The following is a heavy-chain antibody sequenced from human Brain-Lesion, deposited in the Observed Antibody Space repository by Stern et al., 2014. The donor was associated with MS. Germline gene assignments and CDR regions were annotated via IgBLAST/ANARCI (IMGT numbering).Heavy chain of an antibody. V-gene: IGHV3-15*01. Sequence: EVHLVESGGGLVKPGGSLRLSCAASGFNFTNAWMTWVRQTPGKGLEWVGRIKTKIDGVTIDYAPPVQGRFIMSRDDSKSTLYLQMNSLKTEDTALYYCRAFYFDSSASYFDYWGQGTLVTVSS. CDR1: GFNFTNAW. J-gene: IGHJ4*02. D-gene: IGHD3-22*01. CDR2: IKTKIDGVTI. CDR3: RAFYFDSSASYFDY.